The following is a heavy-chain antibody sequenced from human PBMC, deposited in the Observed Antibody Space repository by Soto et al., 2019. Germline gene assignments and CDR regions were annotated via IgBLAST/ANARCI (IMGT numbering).Heavy chain of an antibody. Sequence: KVSCKASGGTFSSYAISWVRQAPGQGLEWMGGIIPIFGTANYAQKFQGRVTITADESTSTAYMELSSLRSEDTAVYYCARDRGGYSSSSNYYGMDVWGQGTTVTVSS. CDR3: ARDRGGYSSSSNYYGMDV. J-gene: IGHJ6*02. V-gene: IGHV1-69*01. CDR2: IIPIFGTA. CDR1: GGTFSSYA. D-gene: IGHD6-13*01.